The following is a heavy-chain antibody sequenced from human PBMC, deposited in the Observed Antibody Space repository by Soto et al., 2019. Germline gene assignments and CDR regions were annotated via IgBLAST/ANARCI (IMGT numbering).Heavy chain of an antibody. J-gene: IGHJ4*02. CDR3: ASSTFRGTNHPRFDH. D-gene: IGHD3-10*01. V-gene: IGHV1-69*13. CDR2: IIPIFGTA. Sequence: GASVKVSCKASGGTFSSYAISWVRQAPGQGLEWMGGIIPIFGTANYAQKFQGRVTITADESTSTAYMELSSLRSEDTAVYYCASSTFRGTNHPRFDHWGQGNLVTVAS. CDR1: GGTFSSYA.